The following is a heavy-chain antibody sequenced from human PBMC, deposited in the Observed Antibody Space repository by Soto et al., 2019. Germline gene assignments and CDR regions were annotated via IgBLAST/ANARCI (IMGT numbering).Heavy chain of an antibody. J-gene: IGHJ4*02. D-gene: IGHD1-1*01. Sequence: QVPLQESGPRLVKPSQTLSLTCSVSGVSISSGDTYWAWIRQAPGKGLEWIGYILHSGSTYYNPSLDSRLTISLATSKNQFSLRLRSVTAADTAVYFCARAPENSENWNPYYFDYWGQGTLVTVSP. CDR2: ILHSGST. CDR3: ARAPENSENWNPYYFDY. V-gene: IGHV4-30-4*01. CDR1: GVSISSGDTY.